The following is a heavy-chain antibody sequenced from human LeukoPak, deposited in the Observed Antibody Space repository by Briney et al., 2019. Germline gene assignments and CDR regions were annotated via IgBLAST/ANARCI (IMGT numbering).Heavy chain of an antibody. V-gene: IGHV3-30*04. Sequence: PGGSLRISCAGSGFTFSSYAMHRVRPAPGKGLEWGAVISYDGSNKYYADPVTGRITISRDNSKNTMYLQMNSLIAEDTAVYYCAREGPPWIQLWFAMFDYWGQGTLVTVSS. CDR1: GFTFSSYA. J-gene: IGHJ4*02. CDR3: AREGPPWIQLWFAMFDY. D-gene: IGHD5-18*01. CDR2: ISYDGSNK.